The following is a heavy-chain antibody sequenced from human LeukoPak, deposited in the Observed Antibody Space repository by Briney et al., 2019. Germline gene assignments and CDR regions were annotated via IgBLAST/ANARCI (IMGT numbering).Heavy chain of an antibody. D-gene: IGHD2-2*03. CDR2: TSRSSGA. J-gene: IGHJ3*02. CDR3: AQGGYFAFDM. CDR1: GFTFSSYA. Sequence: GGSLRLSCAASGFTFSSYAMSWVRQAPGKGLEWVSGTSRSSGAHYTDSVKGRFTISRDNSKDTLYLQMDSLRAEDTAVYYCAQGGYFAFDMWGQGTMVTVSS. V-gene: IGHV3-23*01.